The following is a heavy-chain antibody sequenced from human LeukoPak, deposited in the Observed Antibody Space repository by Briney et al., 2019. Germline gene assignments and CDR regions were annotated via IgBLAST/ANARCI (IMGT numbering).Heavy chain of an antibody. J-gene: IGHJ6*03. V-gene: IGHV1-3*03. CDR1: GYTFTSYA. CDR3: ARGATWRRPQTNYYYYMDV. Sequence: ASVKVSCKASGYTFTSYAMHWVRQAPGQRLEWMGWINAGNGNTKYSQEFQGRVTITRDTSASTAYMELSSLRSEDTAVYYCARGATWRRPQTNYYYYMDVWGKGTTVTISS. CDR2: INAGNGNT. D-gene: IGHD1-1*01.